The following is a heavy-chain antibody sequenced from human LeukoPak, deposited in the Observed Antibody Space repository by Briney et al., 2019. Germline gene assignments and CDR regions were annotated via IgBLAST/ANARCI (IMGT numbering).Heavy chain of an antibody. V-gene: IGHV3-23*01. J-gene: IGHJ4*02. Sequence: GGSLRLSCAASGFTFSSYAMSWVRQAPGKGLEWVSAISGSGGSTYYADSVKGRFTISRDNSKNTLYLQMNSLRAEDTAVYYCAKGMAAAGPRTVHFDYWGQGTLVTVSS. CDR3: AKGMAAAGPRTVHFDY. CDR2: ISGSGGST. D-gene: IGHD6-13*01. CDR1: GFTFSSYA.